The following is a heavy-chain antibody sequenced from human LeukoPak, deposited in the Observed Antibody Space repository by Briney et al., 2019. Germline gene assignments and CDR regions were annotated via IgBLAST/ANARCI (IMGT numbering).Heavy chain of an antibody. CDR2: IYSGGST. J-gene: IGHJ3*02. D-gene: IGHD4/OR15-4a*01. CDR3: ARDDYGAFDI. Sequence: GGSLRLSCAASGFTVSTNYMSWVRQAPGKVLQWISVIYSGGSTYYADSVKGRFTISRDNSKNTLYLQMNSLRAEDTAVYYCARDDYGAFDIWGQGTMVTVSS. V-gene: IGHV3-53*01. CDR1: GFTVSTNY.